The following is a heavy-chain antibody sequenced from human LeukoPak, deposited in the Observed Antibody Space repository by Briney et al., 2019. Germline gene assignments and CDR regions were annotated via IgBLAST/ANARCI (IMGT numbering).Heavy chain of an antibody. V-gene: IGHV3-7*03. J-gene: IGHJ4*02. Sequence: GGSLRLSCAASGFTFTSYWMTWVRQAPGKGLEWVANINQDGGGRYYVDSVKGRFTISRDNAKNTLYLQMNSLRAEDTAVYYCAKGPLEQQLAYDYWGQGTLVTVSS. CDR1: GFTFTSYW. D-gene: IGHD6-13*01. CDR3: AKGPLEQQLAYDY. CDR2: INQDGGGR.